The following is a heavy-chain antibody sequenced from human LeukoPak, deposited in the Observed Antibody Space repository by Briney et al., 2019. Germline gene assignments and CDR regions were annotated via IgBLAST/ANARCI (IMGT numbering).Heavy chain of an antibody. V-gene: IGHV4-38-2*01. D-gene: IGHD5-12*01. CDR3: AKSGYDYPPYFDY. Sequence: SETLSLTCAVSGYSIISGYFWGWIRQPPGKGLEWIGTIYHSGSTYYNPSLKSRVTISVDTSKNQFSLKLSSVTAADTAVYFCAKSGYDYPPYFDYWFQGTLVTVSS. CDR1: GYSIISGYF. J-gene: IGHJ4*02. CDR2: IYHSGST.